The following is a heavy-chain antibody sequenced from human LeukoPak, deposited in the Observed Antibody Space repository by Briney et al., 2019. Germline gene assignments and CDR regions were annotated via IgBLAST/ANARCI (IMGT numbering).Heavy chain of an antibody. V-gene: IGHV3-11*01. CDR3: ARDLESEVVRAFDI. Sequence: GRSLRLSCAASGFTFSDYYMSWIRQAPGKGLEWVSYISSSGSTIYYADSVKGRFTISRDNAKNSLYLQMNSLRAEDTAVYYCARDLESEVVRAFDIWGQGTMVTVSS. CDR1: GFTFSDYY. CDR2: ISSSGSTI. D-gene: IGHD3-10*01. J-gene: IGHJ3*02.